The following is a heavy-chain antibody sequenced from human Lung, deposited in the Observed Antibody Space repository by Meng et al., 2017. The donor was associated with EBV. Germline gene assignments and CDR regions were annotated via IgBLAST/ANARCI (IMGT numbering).Heavy chain of an antibody. V-gene: IGHV4-34*01. D-gene: IGHD2-2*01. Sequence: QVQLQQWGAGLLKPSETLSLTCAVYGGSFSGYYWSWIHQPPGKGLEWIGEINHSGITNYNPSLKSRVTISVDTSKNQFSLSLNSVTAADTAVYYCARGGTSSAPFDYWGQETLVTVSS. CDR2: INHSGIT. CDR1: GGSFSGYY. CDR3: ARGGTSSAPFDY. J-gene: IGHJ4*02.